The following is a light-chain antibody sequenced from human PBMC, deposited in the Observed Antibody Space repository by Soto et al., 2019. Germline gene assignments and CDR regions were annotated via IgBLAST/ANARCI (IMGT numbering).Light chain of an antibody. CDR3: HQYGTSPKT. CDR1: QSVRSSY. J-gene: IGKJ1*01. Sequence: EIVLTQSPGTLSLSPGERATLSCRASQSVRSSYLAWYQHKPGQAPRLLIYGVSSRATGIPDRFSGSGSGTHFTLTISRLEPEDFAVYYCHQYGTSPKTFGQGTKVEIK. V-gene: IGKV3-20*01. CDR2: GVS.